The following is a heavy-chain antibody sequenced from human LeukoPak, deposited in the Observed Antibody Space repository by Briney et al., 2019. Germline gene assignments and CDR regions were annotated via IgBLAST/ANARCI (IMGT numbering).Heavy chain of an antibody. CDR1: GFTFDDYG. J-gene: IGHJ4*02. D-gene: IGHD3-22*01. CDR3: ARAYYYDSSGYPPYY. CDR2: INWNGGST. Sequence: GGSLRLSCAASGFTFDDYGMSWVRQAPGKGLEWVSGINWNGGSTGYADSVKGRFTISGDNAKNSLYLQMNSLRAEDTALYYCARAYYYDSSGYPPYYWGQGTLVTVSS. V-gene: IGHV3-20*04.